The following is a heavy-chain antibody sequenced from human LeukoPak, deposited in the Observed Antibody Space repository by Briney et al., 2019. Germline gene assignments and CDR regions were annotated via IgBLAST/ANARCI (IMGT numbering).Heavy chain of an antibody. CDR3: ARGARRVVRGVISYYFDY. Sequence: ASVKVSCKASGYTFTSYDINWVRQATGQGLEWMGWMNPNSGNTGYAQKFQGRVTVTRNTSISTAYMELSSLRSEDTAVYYCARGARRVVRGVISYYFDYWGQGTLVTVSS. J-gene: IGHJ4*02. D-gene: IGHD3-10*01. CDR1: GYTFTSYD. V-gene: IGHV1-8*01. CDR2: MNPNSGNT.